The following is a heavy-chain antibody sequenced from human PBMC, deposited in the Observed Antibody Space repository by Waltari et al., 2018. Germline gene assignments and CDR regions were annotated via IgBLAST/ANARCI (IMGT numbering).Heavy chain of an antibody. D-gene: IGHD3-9*01. CDR2: LYYGGS. CDR1: GASISRKPYY. V-gene: IGHV4-39*02. CDR3: ARRPYDILTGGFDS. Sequence: QLQLQESGPGLVKPSETLSLSCTVAGASISRKPYYWGWIRQPPGKGLEWIGSLYYGGSNYNPSLQSRVTISADTSKSRLSLKLTSVTATDTAVYYCARRPYDILTGGFDSWGQGTLVTVSS. J-gene: IGHJ4*02.